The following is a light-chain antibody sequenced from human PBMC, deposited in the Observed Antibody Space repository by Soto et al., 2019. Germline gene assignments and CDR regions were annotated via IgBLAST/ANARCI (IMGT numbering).Light chain of an antibody. Sequence: DIVLKQSPCTLSLSPGERATLSCRASQTVDSNFLAWYQQKPGQAPRLLIYDAYNRSTGIPPRFSGSGSGTDFTLTISSLEPDDSAVYYCQQRHMWPITFGQGTRLEI. CDR2: DAY. CDR3: QQRHMWPIT. J-gene: IGKJ5*01. CDR1: QTVDSNF. V-gene: IGKV3D-20*02.